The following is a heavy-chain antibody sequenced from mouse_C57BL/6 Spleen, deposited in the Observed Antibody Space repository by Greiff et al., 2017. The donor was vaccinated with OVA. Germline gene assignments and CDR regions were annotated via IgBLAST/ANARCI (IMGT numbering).Heavy chain of an antibody. CDR1: GYTFTDYY. CDR3: AREVTHDGFAY. D-gene: IGHD2-1*01. V-gene: IGHV1-26*01. CDR2: INPNNGGT. Sequence: SGPELVKPGASVKISCKASGYTFTDYYMNWVKQSHGKSLEWIGDINPNNGGTSYNQKFKGKATLTVDKSSSTAYMELRSLTSEDSAVYYCAREVTHDGFAYWGQGTLVTVSA. J-gene: IGHJ3*01.